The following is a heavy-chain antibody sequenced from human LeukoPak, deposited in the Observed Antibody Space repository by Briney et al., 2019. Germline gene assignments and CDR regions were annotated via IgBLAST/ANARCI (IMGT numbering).Heavy chain of an antibody. CDR2: IYSSDAT. V-gene: IGHV3-66*01. CDR3: AKDLDIVATKPGGYFQH. D-gene: IGHD5-12*01. J-gene: IGHJ1*01. CDR1: GFTLTRNH. Sequence: GGSLRLSCAASGFTLTRNHMNWVRQVPGKGLEWVSIIYSSDATYYADSVKGRFTVSRDKAKNTLYLQMNSLRAEDTAVYYCAKDLDIVATKPGGYFQHWGQGTLVTVSS.